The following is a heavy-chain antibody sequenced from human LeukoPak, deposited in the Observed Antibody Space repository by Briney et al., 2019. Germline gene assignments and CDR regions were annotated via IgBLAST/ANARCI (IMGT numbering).Heavy chain of an antibody. Sequence: SETLSLTCTVSGGSISSYYWSWLRQPPGKGLEWIGYIYYSGSTNYNPSLKSRVTISVDTSKNQFSLKLSSVTAADTAVYYRASGGGKWPETTPFDYWGQGTLVTVSA. CDR2: IYYSGST. CDR1: GGSISSYY. J-gene: IGHJ4*02. D-gene: IGHD1-1*01. CDR3: ASGGGKWPETTPFDY. V-gene: IGHV4-59*08.